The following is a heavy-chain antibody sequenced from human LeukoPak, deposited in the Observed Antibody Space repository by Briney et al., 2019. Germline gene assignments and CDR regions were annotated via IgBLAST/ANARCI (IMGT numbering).Heavy chain of an antibody. J-gene: IGHJ4*02. D-gene: IGHD1-26*01. CDR1: GFTFSTYS. V-gene: IGHV3-21*01. CDR2: ISSSSSYI. CDR3: ARDSRSSGTYFFAY. Sequence: PGGPLRLSCAASGFTFSTYSMNWVRQAPGKGLEWVSSISSSSSYIYYADSVKGRFTISRDNAKNSLYLQMNSLRAEDTAAYYCARDSRSSGTYFFAYWGQGTLVTVSS.